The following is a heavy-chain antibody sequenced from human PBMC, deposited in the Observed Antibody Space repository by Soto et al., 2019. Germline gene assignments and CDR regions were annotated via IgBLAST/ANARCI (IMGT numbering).Heavy chain of an antibody. CDR3: ARDRSAGDYFYYGMDV. Sequence: GGLLRLCCTASGGKFIGNGVHWVRQAPGKGLEWVAVIWYDGSKTAYSDSVKGRFTISRDNAKNTLYLQMNSVRDEDTAIYYCARDRSAGDYFYYGMDVWGHGPTVTVSS. J-gene: IGHJ6*01. CDR2: IWYDGSKT. D-gene: IGHD1-1*01. CDR1: GGKFIGNG. V-gene: IGHV3-33*01.